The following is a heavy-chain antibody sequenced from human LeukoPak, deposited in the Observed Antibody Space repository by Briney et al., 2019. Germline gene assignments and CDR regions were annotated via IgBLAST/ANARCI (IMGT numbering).Heavy chain of an antibody. CDR3: AKGAVVGTIGNFDD. J-gene: IGHJ4*02. V-gene: IGHV3-30-3*01. D-gene: IGHD6-19*01. CDR2: ISQDGGTK. CDR1: GFTFTSYV. Sequence: PGGSLRLSCAASGFTFTSYVMHWVRQAPGKGLEWVAVISQDGGTKFYADSVRGRFTISRDNSKNTLFLQMNTSPEDTAVYYCAKGAVVGTIGNFDDWGQGTLVTVSS.